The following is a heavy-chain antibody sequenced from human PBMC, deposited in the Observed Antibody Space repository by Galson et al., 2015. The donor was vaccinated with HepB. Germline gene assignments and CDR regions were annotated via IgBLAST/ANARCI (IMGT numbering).Heavy chain of an antibody. CDR3: ARTSSRAFFDY. V-gene: IGHV1-46*01. CDR1: GYTFTRNY. Sequence: SVKVSCKASGYTFTRNYMHWVRQAPGQGLEWMGVINPSGGSTSYAQKFQGRVTMHRDTSTTTVYMELSSLRSEDTAVYYCARTSSRAFFDYGGQGTLVTVSS. D-gene: IGHD3-10*01. CDR2: INPSGGST. J-gene: IGHJ4*02.